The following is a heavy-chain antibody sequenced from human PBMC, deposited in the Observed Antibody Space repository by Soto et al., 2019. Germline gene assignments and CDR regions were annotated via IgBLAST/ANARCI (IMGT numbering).Heavy chain of an antibody. D-gene: IGHD5-12*01. CDR2: IYPGDSDT. CDR3: ARLDDYGYTIDY. V-gene: IGHV5-51*01. J-gene: IGHJ4*02. CDR1: GYSFTSHW. Sequence: GESLKISCKGSGYSFTSHWIAWVRQMPGKGLEWMGIIYPGDSDTRYSPSFEGQVTMSGDKSISTAYVQWDSLKASDTATYYCARLDDYGYTIDYWGQGSLVTVSS.